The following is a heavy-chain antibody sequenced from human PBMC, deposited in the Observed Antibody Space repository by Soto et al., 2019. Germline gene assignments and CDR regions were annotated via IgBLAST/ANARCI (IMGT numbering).Heavy chain of an antibody. CDR1: AYTFTRYT. CDR2: INPDNGNT. CDR3: ARGIATGQLDP. Sequence: ASVKVSCKASAYTFTRYTMNWVRQAPGQRLGWMGWINPDNGNTKSSQKFQDRVIITRDTSASTAYMDLSSLRSEDTAVYYCARGIATGQLDPWGQGTLVTVSS. V-gene: IGHV1-3*01. D-gene: IGHD2-15*01. J-gene: IGHJ5*02.